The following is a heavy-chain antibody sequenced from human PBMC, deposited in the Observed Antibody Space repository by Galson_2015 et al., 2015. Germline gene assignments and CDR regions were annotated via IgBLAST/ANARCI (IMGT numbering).Heavy chain of an antibody. CDR3: ASTYYYDSSGYYPAEYFQH. D-gene: IGHD3-22*01. J-gene: IGHJ1*01. CDR1: FSSYE. V-gene: IGHV3-48*03. Sequence: FSSYELNWVRQAPGKGLEWVSYINSSGSTIYYADSVKGRFTISRDNAKNSLYLQMNSLRAEDTAVYYCASTYYYDSSGYYPAEYFQHWGQGTLVTVSS. CDR2: INSSGSTI.